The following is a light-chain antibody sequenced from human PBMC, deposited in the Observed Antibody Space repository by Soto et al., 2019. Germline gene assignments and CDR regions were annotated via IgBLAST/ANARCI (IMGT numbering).Light chain of an antibody. V-gene: IGKV3-11*01. J-gene: IGKJ5*01. CDR1: QSVSSY. Sequence: EIVLTQSPATLSLSPGERATISCRASQSVSSYLAWYQQKPGQAPRLLIYDASNRATGIPAMFSGNGSGTDFTLPISSLDPEDFAVYYCQQRSNWPPITFGQGTRLEIK. CDR2: DAS. CDR3: QQRSNWPPIT.